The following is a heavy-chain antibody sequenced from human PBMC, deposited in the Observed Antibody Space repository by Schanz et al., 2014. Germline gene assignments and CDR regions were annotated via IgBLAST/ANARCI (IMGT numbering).Heavy chain of an antibody. V-gene: IGHV1-2*06. D-gene: IGHD1-1*01. CDR1: GYTFAMYD. Sequence: QVQLVQSGSELKKPGASVKVSCKASGYTFAMYDMNWVRQAPGQGLEWLGRFTHISQKFQGRVTMTRDTSSTTAYMELNSLRSDDTAVYFCARDVGRPGHFWYFDLWGRGTLVTVSS. J-gene: IGHJ2*01. CDR3: ARDVGRPGHFWYFDL. CDR2: FT.